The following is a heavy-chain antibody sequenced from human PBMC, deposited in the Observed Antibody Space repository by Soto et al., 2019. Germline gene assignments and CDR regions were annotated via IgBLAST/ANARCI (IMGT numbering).Heavy chain of an antibody. CDR2: IIPIFGTA. J-gene: IGHJ6*02. CDR3: ASEYSSSSNYYYGMDV. CDR1: GGTFSSYA. Sequence: SVKVSCKASGGTFSSYAISWVRQAPGQGLEWMGGIIPIFGTANYAQKFQGRVTMTRDTSISTAYMELSRLRSDDTAVYYCASEYSSSSNYYYGMDVWGQGTTVTVSS. V-gene: IGHV1-69*05. D-gene: IGHD6-6*01.